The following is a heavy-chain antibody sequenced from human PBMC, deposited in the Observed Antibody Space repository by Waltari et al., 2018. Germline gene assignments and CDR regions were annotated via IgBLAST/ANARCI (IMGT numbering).Heavy chain of an antibody. V-gene: IGHV1-69*01. D-gene: IGHD5-18*01. J-gene: IGHJ3*02. CDR3: ARYGYGFAFDI. Sequence: AQKFQGRVTITADESTSTAYMELSSLRSEDTAVYYCARYGYGFAFDIWGQGTMVTVSS.